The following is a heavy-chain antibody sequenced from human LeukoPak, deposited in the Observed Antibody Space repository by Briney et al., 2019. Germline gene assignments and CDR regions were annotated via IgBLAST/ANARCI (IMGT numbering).Heavy chain of an antibody. CDR1: GGSFSGYY. Sequence: SETLSLTCAVYGGSFSGYYWSWIRQPPGKGLEWIGEINHSGSTNYNPSLKSRVTISVDTSKNQFSLKLSSVTAADTAVYYCAREQYGSSGFIDYWGQGTLVTVSS. CDR2: INHSGST. D-gene: IGHD6-19*01. J-gene: IGHJ4*02. CDR3: AREQYGSSGFIDY. V-gene: IGHV4-34*01.